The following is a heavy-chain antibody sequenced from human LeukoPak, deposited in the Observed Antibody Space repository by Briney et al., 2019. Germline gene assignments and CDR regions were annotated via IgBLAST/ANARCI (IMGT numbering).Heavy chain of an antibody. V-gene: IGHV4-39*01. CDR1: GVSISSTSYY. CDR2: IYYSGTT. CDR3: ARLGDYYVSGTYYFDS. Sequence: SETLSLTCTVSGVSISSTSYYWGWIRQTPGKGLEWIGSIYYSGTTYYNPSLKSRVTISVDTSKNQFSLKLRSVTAADTAVFYCARLGDYYVSGTYYFDSWGPGTLVTASS. J-gene: IGHJ4*02. D-gene: IGHD3-10*01.